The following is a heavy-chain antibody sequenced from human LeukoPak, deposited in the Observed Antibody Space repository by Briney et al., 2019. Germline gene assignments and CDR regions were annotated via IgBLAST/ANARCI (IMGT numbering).Heavy chain of an antibody. Sequence: EWLANMNQDGSEKYYVDSVKGRFTISRDNAKNSLYLQMNSLRAEDTAVYYCARSWGSRGDYWGQGTLVTVSS. CDR3: ARSWGSRGDY. CDR2: MNQDGSEK. D-gene: IGHD3-16*01. J-gene: IGHJ4*02. V-gene: IGHV3-7*03.